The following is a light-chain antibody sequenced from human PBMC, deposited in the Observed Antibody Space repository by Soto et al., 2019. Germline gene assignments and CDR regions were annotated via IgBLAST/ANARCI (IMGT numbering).Light chain of an antibody. V-gene: IGKV1-27*01. CDR3: QKYNSAPPLFT. Sequence: DIQMTQSPSSLSASVGDRVIITCRASQDISHYLAWYQQKPGKVPKVLIYDASTLQSGVPSRFSGRGSGTDFTLTINSLQPEDVATYYCQKYNSAPPLFTFGPGTKVDI. CDR2: DAS. J-gene: IGKJ3*01. CDR1: QDISHY.